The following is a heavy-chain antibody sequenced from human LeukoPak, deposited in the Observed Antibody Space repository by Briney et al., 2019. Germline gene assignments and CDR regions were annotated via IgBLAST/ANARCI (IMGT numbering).Heavy chain of an antibody. CDR2: IRYDGSNK. CDR3: AAPGGFRDSYYYMDV. Sequence: QPGGSLRLSCATSAFTFRSYGMHWVRQAPDKGLEWVAFIRYDGSNKYYADSVKGRFTISRDNSKNTLYLQMNSLRAEDTAVYYCAAPGGFRDSYYYMDVWGKGTTVTISS. V-gene: IGHV3-30*02. CDR1: AFTFRSYG. D-gene: IGHD3-10*01. J-gene: IGHJ6*03.